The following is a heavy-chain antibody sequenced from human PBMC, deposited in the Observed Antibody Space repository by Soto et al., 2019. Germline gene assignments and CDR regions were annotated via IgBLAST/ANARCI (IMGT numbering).Heavy chain of an antibody. Sequence: SQTLSLTCTVSGGSIRSYYWSWILPPRGRGLGWLGSIYYSGSTNYNPCLKSRVPISVDTSKNQFSLKLSSVTAADTAVYYCARSPGVGEFTDNWFDPWGQGTLVTVSS. CDR3: ARSPGVGEFTDNWFDP. CDR1: GGSIRSYY. CDR2: IYYSGST. J-gene: IGHJ5*02. V-gene: IGHV4-59*01. D-gene: IGHD3-10*01.